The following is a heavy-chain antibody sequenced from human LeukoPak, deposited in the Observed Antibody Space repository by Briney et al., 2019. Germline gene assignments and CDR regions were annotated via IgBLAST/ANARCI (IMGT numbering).Heavy chain of an antibody. CDR1: GFTLENYA. D-gene: IGHD5-12*01. CDR3: AKDRLRGYSGYNTFDY. CDR2: ISGSGNNT. V-gene: IGHV3-23*01. J-gene: IGHJ4*02. Sequence: GGSLRLSCGASGFTLENYAINWVRQAPGKGLEWVSVISGSGNNTYYADSVKGRFTISRDNSKNTLYLQMDSLRADDTAVYYCAKDRLRGYSGYNTFDYWGQGTLVTVSS.